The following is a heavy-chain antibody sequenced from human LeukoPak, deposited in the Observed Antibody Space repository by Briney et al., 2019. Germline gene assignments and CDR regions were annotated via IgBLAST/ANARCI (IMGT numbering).Heavy chain of an antibody. D-gene: IGHD3-10*01. J-gene: IGHJ4*02. Sequence: PGGSLRLSCAASGFTFRSYWMSWVRQAPGKGLEWVANIKQDGSEKYYVDSVKGRFTISRDNAKNSLYLQMNSLRAEDTAVYYCARLRFGELVFDYWGQGTLVTVSS. CDR3: ARLRFGELVFDY. CDR2: IKQDGSEK. V-gene: IGHV3-7*01. CDR1: GFTFRSYW.